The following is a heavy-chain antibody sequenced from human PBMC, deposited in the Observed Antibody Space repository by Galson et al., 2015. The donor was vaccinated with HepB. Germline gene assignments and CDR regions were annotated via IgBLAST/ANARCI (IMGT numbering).Heavy chain of an antibody. Sequence: SLRLSCAASGFTFSSYSMNWVRQAPGKGLEWVSYISSSSSTIYYADSVKGRFTISRDSAKNSLYLQMNSLRAEDTAVYYCARDKEMATIPHDAFDIWGQGTMVTVSS. J-gene: IGHJ3*02. CDR2: ISSSSSTI. CDR1: GFTFSSYS. CDR3: ARDKEMATIPHDAFDI. V-gene: IGHV3-48*01. D-gene: IGHD5-24*01.